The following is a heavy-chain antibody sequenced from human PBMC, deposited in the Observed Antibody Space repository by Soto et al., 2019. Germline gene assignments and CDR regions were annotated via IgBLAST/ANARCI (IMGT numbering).Heavy chain of an antibody. J-gene: IGHJ6*02. V-gene: IGHV1-8*01. D-gene: IGHD3-10*01. CDR1: GYTFTSYD. CDR2: MNPNSGNT. CDR3: ARDRPMGSGIYIYYYYYGMDV. Sequence: QVQLVQSGAEVKKPGASVKVSCKASGYTFTSYDINGVRQATGQGLEWMGWMNPNSGNTGYAQKFQGRVTMTRNTSISTAYMELSSLRSEDTAVYYCARDRPMGSGIYIYYYYYGMDVWGQGTTVTVSS.